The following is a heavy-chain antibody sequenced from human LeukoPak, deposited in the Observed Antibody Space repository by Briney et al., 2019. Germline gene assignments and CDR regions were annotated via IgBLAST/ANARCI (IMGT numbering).Heavy chain of an antibody. D-gene: IGHD6-19*01. CDR2: IQFDGTTA. CDR1: GFTLIDYN. Sequence: GGSLRLSCGASGFTLIDYNMRWVRQAPGKGLEYVGCIQFDGTTAYYTDSVKGRFTMSRDKSKNTLYLQMNSLRGGDTAVYYCARGAAVALELWGQGTLVTVSS. CDR3: ARGAAVALEL. V-gene: IGHV3-30*02. J-gene: IGHJ4*02.